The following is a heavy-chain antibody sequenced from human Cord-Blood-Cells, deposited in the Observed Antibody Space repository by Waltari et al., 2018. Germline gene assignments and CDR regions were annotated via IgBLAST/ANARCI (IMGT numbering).Heavy chain of an antibody. V-gene: IGHV4-34*01. CDR3: ARGRYCSSTSCYTNAFDI. CDR2: INHSGRP. CDR1: GGSFSGYY. Sequence: QVQLQQWGAGLLKPSETLSLTCAVYGGSFSGYYWSWIRQPPGKGLEWIGEINHSGRPNCNPSLKSRVTISVDTSKNQFSLKLSSVTAADTAVYYCARGRYCSSTSCYTNAFDIWGQGTMVTVSS. D-gene: IGHD2-2*01. J-gene: IGHJ3*02.